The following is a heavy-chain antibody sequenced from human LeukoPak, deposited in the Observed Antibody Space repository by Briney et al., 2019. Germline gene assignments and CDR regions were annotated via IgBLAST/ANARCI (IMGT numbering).Heavy chain of an antibody. J-gene: IGHJ4*02. V-gene: IGHV3-11*06. CDR3: ARPPGYSYGYVDY. Sequence: GGSLRLSCAASGFTFSDYYMSWIRQAPGKGLEWVSYISSSSSYTNYADSVKGRFTISRGNAKNSLYLQMNSLRAEDTAVYYCARPPGYSYGYVDYWGQGTLVTVSS. D-gene: IGHD5-18*01. CDR2: ISSSSSYT. CDR1: GFTFSDYY.